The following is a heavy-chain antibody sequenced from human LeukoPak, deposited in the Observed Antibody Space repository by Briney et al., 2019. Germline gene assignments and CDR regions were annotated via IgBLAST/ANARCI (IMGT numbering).Heavy chain of an antibody. CDR1: GGSFSGYY. CDR3: ARSRTGYYGGYYYYGMDV. Sequence: SETLSLTCAVYGGSFSGYYWSWIRQPPGKGLERIGEINHSGSTNYNPSLKSRVTISVDTSKNQFSLKLSSVTAADTAVYYCARSRTGYYGGYYYYGMDVWGQGTTVTVSS. D-gene: IGHD3/OR15-3a*01. J-gene: IGHJ6*02. V-gene: IGHV4-34*01. CDR2: INHSGST.